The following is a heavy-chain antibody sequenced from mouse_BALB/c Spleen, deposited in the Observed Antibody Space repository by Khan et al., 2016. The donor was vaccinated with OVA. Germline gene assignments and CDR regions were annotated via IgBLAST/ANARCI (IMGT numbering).Heavy chain of an antibody. D-gene: IGHD2-10*01. CDR3: SRPPYCAYATDN. CDR1: EHTFTNYG. CDR2: INTYTGEP. J-gene: IGHJ4*01. Sequence: QIQFVLSGPELKKPGETVVISCKAAEHTFTNYGLNWVKHAPGKGLKWMGRINTYTGEPTYADDFNGWFAFSLETSAITAYLQINNLQNEDTATYYCSRPPYCAYATDNWGQGTSVTVSS. V-gene: IGHV9-3-1*01.